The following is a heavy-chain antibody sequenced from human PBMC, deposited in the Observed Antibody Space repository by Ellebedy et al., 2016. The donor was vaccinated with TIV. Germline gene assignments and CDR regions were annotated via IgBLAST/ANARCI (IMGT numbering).Heavy chain of an antibody. D-gene: IGHD1-26*01. CDR2: INPNSGGT. CDR3: VSVGATAGVDS. Sequence: AASVTVSCKASTYTFIHWVRQAPGQGPEWMGWINPNSGGTNYAQKFQGRVTVTRDTSISTVYMELSRLRSDDTAVYYCVSVGATAGVDSWGQGTLVTVSS. CDR1: TYTF. J-gene: IGHJ4*02. V-gene: IGHV1-2*02.